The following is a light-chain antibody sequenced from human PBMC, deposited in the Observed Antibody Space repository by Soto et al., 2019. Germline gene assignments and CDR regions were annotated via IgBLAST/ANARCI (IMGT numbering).Light chain of an antibody. CDR3: AVWEVRLNGPV. V-gene: IGLV1-44*01. Sequence: QSVLTQPPSASGTPGQRVTISCSGSSSNIGINTVNWYQQLPGTAPKLLIYMNNQRPSGVPDRFSASKSGTSASLAISGLQSEDEAEYYCAVWEVRLNGPVFGGGTKLTVL. J-gene: IGLJ2*01. CDR1: SSNIGINT. CDR2: MNN.